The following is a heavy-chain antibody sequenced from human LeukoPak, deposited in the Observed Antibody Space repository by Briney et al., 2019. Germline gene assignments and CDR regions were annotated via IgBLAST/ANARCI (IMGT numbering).Heavy chain of an antibody. D-gene: IGHD2/OR15-2a*01. CDR2: IKRDGSST. CDR3: ARPTFPYFFDANVYHDAFDL. J-gene: IGHJ3*01. V-gene: IGHV3-74*01. Sequence: GGSLRLSCEASGFTFSSYWMHWVRQAPGKWLVWVSRIKRDGSSTTYADSVKGRFTISRDNAKNTLYLQMSSLRDEDTAVYYYARPTFPYFFDANVYHDAFDLWGQGTKVTVSS. CDR1: GFTFSSYW.